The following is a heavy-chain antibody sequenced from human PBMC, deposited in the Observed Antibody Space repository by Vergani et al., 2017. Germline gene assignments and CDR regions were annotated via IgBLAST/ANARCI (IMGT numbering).Heavy chain of an antibody. Sequence: EVQLVQSGAEVKKPGESLRISCKGSGYSFTSYWISWVRQMPGKGLEWLGRIDPSDSYTNYSPSFQGHVTISADKSISTAYLQWSSLKASDTAMYYCAARVKGYCSGGSCYPSYCYFDLWGRGTLVTVSS. D-gene: IGHD2-15*01. CDR3: AARVKGYCSGGSCYPSYCYFDL. CDR2: IDPSDSYT. CDR1: GYSFTSYW. J-gene: IGHJ2*01. V-gene: IGHV5-10-1*03.